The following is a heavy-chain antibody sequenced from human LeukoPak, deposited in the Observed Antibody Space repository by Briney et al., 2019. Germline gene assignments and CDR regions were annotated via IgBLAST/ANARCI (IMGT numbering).Heavy chain of an antibody. CDR3: ASWFHFFEH. Sequence: SETLSLTCTVSGGSISSGSHYWSWIRQPAGKGLEWIGRIYSSGSTNCNPSLKSRVTISVDTSKNQFSLQLSSVTAADTAVYFCASWFHFFEHWGQGNLVTVFS. CDR2: IYSSGST. V-gene: IGHV4-61*02. CDR1: GGSISSGSHY. J-gene: IGHJ4*02. D-gene: IGHD3-9*01.